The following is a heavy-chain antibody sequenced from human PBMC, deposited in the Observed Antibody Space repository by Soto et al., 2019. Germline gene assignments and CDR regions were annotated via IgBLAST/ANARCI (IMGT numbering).Heavy chain of an antibody. CDR2: IIPILGIA. CDR3: ARGTGTTFTDY. CDR1: GGTFSSYT. V-gene: IGHV1-69*02. J-gene: IGHJ4*02. D-gene: IGHD1-1*01. Sequence: ASVKVSCKASGGTFSSYTISWVRQAPGQGLEWMGRIIPILGIANYAQKFQGRVTITADKSTSKAYMELSSLRSEDTAVYYCARGTGTTFTDYWGQGTLVTVSS.